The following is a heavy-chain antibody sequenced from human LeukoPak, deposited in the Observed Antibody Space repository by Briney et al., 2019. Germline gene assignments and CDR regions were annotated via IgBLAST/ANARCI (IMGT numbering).Heavy chain of an antibody. V-gene: IGHV3-23*01. CDR2: ISGSGGST. J-gene: IGHJ4*02. Sequence: SGGSLRLSCAASGFTFSSYAMSWVRQAPGKGLEWASAISGSGGSTYYADSVKGRFTISRDNSKNTLYLQMNSLRAEDTAVYYCARDRIAAAGGDYWGQGTLVTVSS. CDR1: GFTFSSYA. D-gene: IGHD6-13*01. CDR3: ARDRIAAAGGDY.